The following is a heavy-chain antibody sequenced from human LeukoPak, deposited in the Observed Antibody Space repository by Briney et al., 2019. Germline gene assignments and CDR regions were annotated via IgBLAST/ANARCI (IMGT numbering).Heavy chain of an antibody. J-gene: IGHJ4*02. V-gene: IGHV3-72*01. CDR1: GFTFSLHF. CDR2: TRNKANSYTT. CDR3: ASIRGTFGY. Sequence: GGSLRLSCAASGFTFSLHFLDWVRQAPGKGLEWVGRTRNKANSYTTEYATSVKGRFTISRDDSKNSLYLQMSSLKTDDTAMYYCASIRGTFGYWGQGTLVTVSS. D-gene: IGHD1-26*01.